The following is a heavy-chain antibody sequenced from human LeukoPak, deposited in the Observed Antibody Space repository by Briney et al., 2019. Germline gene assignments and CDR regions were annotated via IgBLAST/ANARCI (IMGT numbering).Heavy chain of an antibody. V-gene: IGHV4-4*02. Sequence: PSETLSLTCAVSGGSISSSNWWSWVRQPPGKGLEWIGEINHSGSTNYNPSLKSRVTISVDTSKNQFSLKLSSVTAADTAVYYCARGLGYYDSSVGYWGQGALVTVSS. J-gene: IGHJ4*02. CDR2: INHSGST. D-gene: IGHD3-22*01. CDR1: GGSISSSNW. CDR3: ARGLGYYDSSVGY.